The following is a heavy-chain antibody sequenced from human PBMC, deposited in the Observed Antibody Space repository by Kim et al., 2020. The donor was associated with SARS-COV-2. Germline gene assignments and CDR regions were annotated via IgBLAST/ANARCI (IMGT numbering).Heavy chain of an antibody. V-gene: IGHV3-74*01. D-gene: IGHD3-10*01. CDR3: ARDSGRIVDY. Sequence: GGSLRLSCAASGFSFSSYWMHWVRQAPGKGLVWVSRINTDGNSTGYADSVKGRFTISKDNAKNTVYLQMSSLRADDTAVYYCARDSGRIVDYWGQGTLVTVSS. CDR1: GFSFSSYW. J-gene: IGHJ4*02. CDR2: INTDGNST.